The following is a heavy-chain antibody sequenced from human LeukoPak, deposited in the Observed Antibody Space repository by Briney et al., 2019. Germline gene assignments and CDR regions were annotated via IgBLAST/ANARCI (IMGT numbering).Heavy chain of an antibody. V-gene: IGHV3-48*02. CDR3: AREHYGMDV. CDR1: GFTFSSYG. CDR2: ISSTGRTI. Sequence: PGGSLRLSCAASGFTFSSYGMNWVRQAPGKGLEWVSYISSTGRTICYTDSVKGRFTISRDNAKNSLYLQMNSLRDEDTAVYYCAREHYGMDVWGQGTTVTVSS. J-gene: IGHJ6*02.